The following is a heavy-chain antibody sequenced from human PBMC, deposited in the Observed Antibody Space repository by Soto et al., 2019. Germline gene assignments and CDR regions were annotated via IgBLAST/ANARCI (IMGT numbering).Heavy chain of an antibody. CDR1: GFTVSSNY. D-gene: IGHD3-10*01. V-gene: IGHV3-66*01. CDR3: ARDLVLSRGSGTYGTEIQH. Sequence: GGSLRLSCAASGFTVSSNYMSWVRQAPGKGLEWVSVIYSGGSTYYADSVKGRFTISRDNSKNTLYLQMNSLRAEDTAVYYCARDLVLSRGSGTYGTEIQHWGQGTLVTVSS. J-gene: IGHJ1*01. CDR2: IYSGGST.